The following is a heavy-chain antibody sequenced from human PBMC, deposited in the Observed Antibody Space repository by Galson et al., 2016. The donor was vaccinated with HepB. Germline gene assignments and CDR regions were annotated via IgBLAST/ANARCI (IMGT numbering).Heavy chain of an antibody. J-gene: IGHJ6*02. V-gene: IGHV5-51*01. D-gene: IGHD3-10*01. CDR2: IYPGDSDA. Sequence: QSGAEVKKPGESLKISCKGSGYNFTSYWIGWVRQMPGKGLEWMGIIYPGDSDARYSPSFQGQVTISADKSISTAYLQWSSLKASDTAMYYCARLGRDYYGSGSCRYYYYYGMDVWGQGTTVTVSS. CDR3: ARLGRDYYGSGSCRYYYYYGMDV. CDR1: GYNFTSYW.